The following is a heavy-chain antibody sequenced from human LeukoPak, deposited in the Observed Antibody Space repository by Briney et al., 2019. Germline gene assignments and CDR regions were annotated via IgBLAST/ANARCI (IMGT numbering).Heavy chain of an antibody. V-gene: IGHV3-23*01. CDR1: GFTFSSYA. CDR3: AKDSIAAARLPDWYFDL. CDR2: ISGSGGST. J-gene: IGHJ2*01. D-gene: IGHD6-13*01. Sequence: PGRSLRLSCAASGFTFSSYAMSWVRQAPGKGLEWVSAISGSGGSTYYADSVKGRFTISRDNSKNTLYLQMNSLRAEDTAVYYCAKDSIAAARLPDWYFDLWGRGTLVTVSS.